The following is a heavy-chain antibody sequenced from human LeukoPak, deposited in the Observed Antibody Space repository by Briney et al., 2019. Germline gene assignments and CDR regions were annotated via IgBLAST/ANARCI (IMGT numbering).Heavy chain of an antibody. CDR1: GGSISSGGYY. J-gene: IGHJ4*02. Sequence: SETLSLTCTVSGGSISSGGYYWSWIRQHPGKGLEWIGYIYYSGSTYYNPSLKSRVTISVDTSKNQFSLKLTSVTAADTAMYYRARGERKNSRWDMSWGQGTLVTVSS. CDR3: ARGERKNSRWDMS. V-gene: IGHV4-31*03. D-gene: IGHD2/OR15-2a*01. CDR2: IYYSGST.